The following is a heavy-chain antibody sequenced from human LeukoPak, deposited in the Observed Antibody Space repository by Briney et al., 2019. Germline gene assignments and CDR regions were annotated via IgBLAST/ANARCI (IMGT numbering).Heavy chain of an antibody. Sequence: PSETLSLTCTVSGGSISSYYWSWIRQPPGKGLEWIGYIYYSGSTNYNPSLKSRVTISVDTSKNQFSLKLSSVTAADTAVYYCATNTAMANYYGMDVWGQGTTVTVSS. CDR1: GGSISSYY. J-gene: IGHJ6*02. D-gene: IGHD5-18*01. CDR2: IYYSGST. CDR3: ATNTAMANYYGMDV. V-gene: IGHV4-59*01.